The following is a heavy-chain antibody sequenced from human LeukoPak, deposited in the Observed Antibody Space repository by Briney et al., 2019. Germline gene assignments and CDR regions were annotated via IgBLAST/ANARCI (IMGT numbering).Heavy chain of an antibody. V-gene: IGHV3-74*01. Sequence: GGSLRLSCAASEFSLSTYWMHWVRQAPGKGLVWVSRINNDGSIRNYADSVKGRFTISRDNAKNTVHLQINSLRAEDTAVYYCARDQVLWWKPVGDFDLWGRGTLVTVSS. CDR1: EFSLSTYW. CDR2: INNDGSIR. D-gene: IGHD2-21*01. CDR3: ARDQVLWWKPVGDFDL. J-gene: IGHJ2*01.